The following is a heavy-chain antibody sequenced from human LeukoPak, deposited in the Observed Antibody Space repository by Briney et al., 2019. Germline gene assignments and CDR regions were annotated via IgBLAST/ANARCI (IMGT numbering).Heavy chain of an antibody. CDR2: INPSGGST. Sequence: ASVKVSCKASGYTFTSYYMHWVRQAPGQGLEWMGIINPSGGSTSYAQKFQGRVTMTRDMSTSTVYMELSSLRSEDTAVYYCARNMVRGDNQAPFFDYWGQGTLVTVSS. V-gene: IGHV1-46*01. CDR1: GYTFTSYY. J-gene: IGHJ4*02. CDR3: ARNMVRGDNQAPFFDY. D-gene: IGHD3-10*01.